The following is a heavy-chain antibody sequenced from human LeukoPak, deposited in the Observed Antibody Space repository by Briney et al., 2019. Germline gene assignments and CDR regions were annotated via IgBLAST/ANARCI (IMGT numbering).Heavy chain of an antibody. CDR2: IKQDGSEK. CDR3: ARDIVVDGMDV. V-gene: IGHV3-7*01. Sequence: GGSLRLSCAASGLTFSSFWMGWVRQGPGKELVWEANIKQDGSEKYYVDSVKGRFTISRDNAKNSLYLQMNSLRAEDTAVYYCARDIVVDGMDVWGKGTTVTVSS. D-gene: IGHD2-2*01. J-gene: IGHJ6*04. CDR1: GLTFSSFW.